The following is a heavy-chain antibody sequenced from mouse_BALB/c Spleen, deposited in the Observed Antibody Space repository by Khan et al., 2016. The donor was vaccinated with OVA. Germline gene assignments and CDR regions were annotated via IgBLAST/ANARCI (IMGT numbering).Heavy chain of an antibody. CDR2: IYPGSGST. Sequence: QVRLQQSGPELVKPGASVKMSCKASGYTFTDYDIRWVKQRTGQGLEWIGEIYPGSGSTFYNEKFKGKATLTADKSSNTAYMQLSSLTSEDSAVFVDAKIFYDSSYAMDYWGQGTAVTVSS. CDR3: AKIFYDSSYAMDY. J-gene: IGHJ4*01. CDR1: GYTFTDYD. D-gene: IGHD2-4*01. V-gene: IGHV1-77*01.